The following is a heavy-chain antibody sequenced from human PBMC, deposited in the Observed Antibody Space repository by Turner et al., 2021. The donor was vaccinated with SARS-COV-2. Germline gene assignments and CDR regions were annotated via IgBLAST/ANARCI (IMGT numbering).Heavy chain of an antibody. J-gene: IGHJ3*02. V-gene: IGHV3-21*01. CDR1: GFACNIYC. D-gene: IGHD5-12*01. CDR2: ISSRGKSV. Sequence: EVQVVESGGGLVKPGGSLRLSCAASGFACNIYCMNWVRQAPEKGLEWVAAISSRGKSVYYADSVKGRFTISRENAKSSLYLQMNSLRVEDTALYYCAKVRVDVSKRSDAFDIWGQGTMVTVSS. CDR3: AKVRVDVSKRSDAFDI.